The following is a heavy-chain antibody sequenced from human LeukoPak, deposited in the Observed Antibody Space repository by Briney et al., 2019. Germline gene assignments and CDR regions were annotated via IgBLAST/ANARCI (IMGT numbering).Heavy chain of an antibody. CDR2: ISGSSGST. CDR3: AKDGRVAREPELYYFDY. CDR1: GFTFSIYA. D-gene: IGHD1-26*01. V-gene: IGHV3-23*01. Sequence: GGSLRLSCAASGFTFSIYAMTWVRQTPGKGLEWVSGISGSSGSTFYADFVEGRFTISRDNSYNTLYLQMNGLRAEDTAVYYCAKDGRVAREPELYYFDYWGQGTLVTVSS. J-gene: IGHJ4*02.